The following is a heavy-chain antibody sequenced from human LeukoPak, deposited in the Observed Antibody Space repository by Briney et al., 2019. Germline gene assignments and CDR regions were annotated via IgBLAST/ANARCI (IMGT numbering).Heavy chain of an antibody. V-gene: IGHV4-59*08. J-gene: IGHJ3*02. CDR2: IYYSGST. CDR1: GGSISSYY. D-gene: IGHD3-3*01. CDR3: ARHMLPSQSYDFWSGYYYGPSDAFDI. Sequence: SETLSLTCTVSGGSISSYYWSWIRQPPGKGLEWIGYIYYSGSTNYNPSLKSRVTISVDTSKNQFSLKLSSVTAADTAVYYCARHMLPSQSYDFWSGYYYGPSDAFDIWGQGTMVTVSS.